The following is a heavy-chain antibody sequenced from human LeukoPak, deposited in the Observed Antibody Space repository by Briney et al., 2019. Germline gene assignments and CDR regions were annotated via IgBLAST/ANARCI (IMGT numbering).Heavy chain of an antibody. J-gene: IGHJ4*02. CDR3: AKDAQGGSGSYSWGTFDY. CDR2: IRNSGGVT. D-gene: IGHD3-10*01. V-gene: IGHV3-23*01. CDR1: GFTFNNYA. Sequence: PGGSLRLSCATSGFTFNNYAMSWVRQAPGKGLEWVSGIRNSGGVTVYASSVQDRFTISRDNSKNTLYLQMNTLRAEDTAVYYCAKDAQGGSGSYSWGTFDYWGQGTLVTVSS.